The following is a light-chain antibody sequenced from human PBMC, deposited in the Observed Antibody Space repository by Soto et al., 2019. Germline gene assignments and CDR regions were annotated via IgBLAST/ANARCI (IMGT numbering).Light chain of an antibody. Sequence: DIVLTQSPGTLSLSPGERATLSCRASETVNGNYLAWYQQKRGQAPRLLIYGASRRATGIPDRFSGSGSGTDFTLTISSLEPEDFALYYCHQRQSWPRTVGQGTKVDIK. V-gene: IGKV3-20*01. CDR2: GAS. CDR1: ETVNGNY. J-gene: IGKJ1*01. CDR3: HQRQSWPRT.